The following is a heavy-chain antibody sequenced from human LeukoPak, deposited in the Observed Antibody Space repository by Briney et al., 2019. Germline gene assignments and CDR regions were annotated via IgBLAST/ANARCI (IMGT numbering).Heavy chain of an antibody. Sequence: SVKVSCKASGYTFTSYGISWVRQAPGQGLEWMGWISAYNGNTNYAQKLQGRVTMTTDTSTSTAYMEPRTLRSDDTAVYYCAREGRGGYYFAYWGQGTLVTVSS. D-gene: IGHD3-16*01. V-gene: IGHV1-18*04. CDR2: ISAYNGNT. CDR1: GYTFTSYG. J-gene: IGHJ4*02. CDR3: AREGRGGYYFAY.